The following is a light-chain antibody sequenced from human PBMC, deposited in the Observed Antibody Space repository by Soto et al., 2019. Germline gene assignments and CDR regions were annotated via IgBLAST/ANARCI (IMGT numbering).Light chain of an antibody. Sequence: DIQMTQSPSTLSASVGDRVTITCRASQSISSWLAWYQQKPGKSLKLLIFDASGLQSGVPSRFSGSGSGTEFTLTISGLLPEDFATYHCQQLNTLPFTFGQGTRLEIK. J-gene: IGKJ5*01. CDR2: DAS. CDR1: QSISSW. CDR3: QQLNTLPFT. V-gene: IGKV1-5*01.